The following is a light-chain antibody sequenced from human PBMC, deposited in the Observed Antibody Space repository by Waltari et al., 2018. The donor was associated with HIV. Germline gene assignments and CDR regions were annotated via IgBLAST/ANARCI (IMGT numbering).Light chain of an antibody. V-gene: IGKV1-5*03. CDR1: QNVGAF. J-gene: IGKJ1*01. Sequence: DIRLTQSPSTLSASAVDRVAITCRAGQNVGAFLAWYQQKPRKPPKLLIFQASILEGGVPSMFSGSVSGSDFTLTINGLQSEDFATYYCHQYASFSGTFGQGTKVEL. CDR2: QAS. CDR3: HQYASFSGT.